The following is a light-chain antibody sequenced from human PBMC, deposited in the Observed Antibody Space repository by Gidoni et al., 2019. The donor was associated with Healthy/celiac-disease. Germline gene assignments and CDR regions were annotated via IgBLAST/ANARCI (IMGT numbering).Light chain of an antibody. J-gene: IGKJ4*01. CDR2: WAS. Sequence: DIVLTQSSNPPAVSLGERATINCKSSQSVLYSSNNNNYLAWYQQKPGPPPKLIIYWASNRESGVPDRFSGSGSGEYFTLTSSSLQAEDVAVYYYQQYYSTPLTFGGGTKVEIK. V-gene: IGKV4-1*01. CDR3: QQYYSTPLT. CDR1: QSVLYSSNNNNY.